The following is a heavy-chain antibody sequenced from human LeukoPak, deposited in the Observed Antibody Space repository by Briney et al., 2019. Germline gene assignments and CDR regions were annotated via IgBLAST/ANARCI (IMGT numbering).Heavy chain of an antibody. CDR3: ASRGLQYYFDY. J-gene: IGHJ4*02. Sequence: ASVKVSCKVSGYTLTELSMHWVRQAPGKGLEWMGGFDPEDGETIYAQKFQGRVTMTEETSTDTAYMELSSLRSEDTAVYYCASRGLQYYFDYWGQGTLVTVSS. CDR1: GYTLTELS. CDR2: FDPEDGET. D-gene: IGHD5-24*01. V-gene: IGHV1-24*01.